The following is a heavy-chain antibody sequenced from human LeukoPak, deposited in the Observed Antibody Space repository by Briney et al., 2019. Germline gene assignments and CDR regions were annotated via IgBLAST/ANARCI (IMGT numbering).Heavy chain of an antibody. CDR2: ISGSGGST. CDR1: GFTFSSYA. CDR3: AKDSQTAVAGTNFDY. D-gene: IGHD6-19*01. V-gene: IGHV3-23*01. Sequence: GGSLRLSCAASGFTFSSYAMSWVRQAPGKGLEWVSAISGSGGSTYYADSVKSRFTISRDNSKNTLYLQMNSLRAEDTAVYYCAKDSQTAVAGTNFDYWGQGTLVTVSS. J-gene: IGHJ4*02.